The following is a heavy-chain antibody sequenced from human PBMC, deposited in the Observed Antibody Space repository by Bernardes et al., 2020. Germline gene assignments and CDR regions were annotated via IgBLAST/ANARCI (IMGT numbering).Heavy chain of an antibody. V-gene: IGHV3-23*01. J-gene: IGHJ4*02. CDR1: GFTFIKYA. CDR3: AKDYYYASGSYYNLDY. Sequence: GGSLRLFCAASGFTFIKYAMSWVRRAPGKGLEWVSAISGSGGTTYYADSVKGRFTISRDNSKNTLYLQMNSLRVEDTAMYYCAKDYYYASGSYYNLDYWGQGTLVTVSS. CDR2: ISGSGGTT. D-gene: IGHD3-10*01.